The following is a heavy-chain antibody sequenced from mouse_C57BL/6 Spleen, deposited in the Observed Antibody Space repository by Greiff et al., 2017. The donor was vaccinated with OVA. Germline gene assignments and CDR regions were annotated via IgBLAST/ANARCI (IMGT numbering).Heavy chain of an antibody. J-gene: IGHJ4*01. CDR3: ARREYSGSSYGRAMDY. V-gene: IGHV1-55*01. CDR1: GYTFTSYW. Sequence: QVQLQQPGAELVKPGASVKMSCKASGYTFTSYWITWVKQRPGQGLEWIGDIYPGSGSTTYNEKFTSKATLTVDTSSSTAYMQLRSLTSEDSAVYYCARREYSGSSYGRAMDYWGQGTSVTVSS. D-gene: IGHD1-1*01. CDR2: IYPGSGST.